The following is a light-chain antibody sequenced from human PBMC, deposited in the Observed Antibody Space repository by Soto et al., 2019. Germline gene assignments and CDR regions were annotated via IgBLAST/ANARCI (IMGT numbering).Light chain of an antibody. CDR1: QSVSNNY. Sequence: EIVLTQSPGTLSLSPGERATLSCRASQSVSNNYLAWYQQKPREAPRLLIYGASSRATGIPDRFSGSGSGTYFTRIIIRLETEDFSVYYCQQYGSSPYTFGQGTKQDIK. J-gene: IGKJ2*01. V-gene: IGKV3-20*01. CDR3: QQYGSSPYT. CDR2: GAS.